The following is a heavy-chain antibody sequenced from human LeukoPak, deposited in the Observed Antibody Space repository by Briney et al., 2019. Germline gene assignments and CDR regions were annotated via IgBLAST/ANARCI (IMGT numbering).Heavy chain of an antibody. CDR2: IIPIFGTA. CDR3: ARTVVVPAAIFERPGYFDY. J-gene: IGHJ4*02. Sequence: SVMVSCKASGGTFSSYAISWVRQAPGQGLEWMGGIIPIFGTANYAQKFQGRVTITADESTSTAYMELSSLRSEDTAVYYCARTVVVPAAIFERPGYFDYWGQGTLVTVSS. V-gene: IGHV1-69*19. CDR1: GGTFSSYA. D-gene: IGHD2-2*01.